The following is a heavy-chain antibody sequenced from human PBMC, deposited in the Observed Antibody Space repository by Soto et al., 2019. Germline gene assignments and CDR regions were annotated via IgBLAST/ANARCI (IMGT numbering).Heavy chain of an antibody. V-gene: IGHV3-23*01. CDR1: GFTFSSYA. J-gene: IGHJ6*02. Sequence: GSLRLSFAASGFTFSSYALSCVRQAPGKGLEWVSAISGRGGRTYYADSVKGRFTISRDNSKNTLYLQMNSLRAEDTAVYYCAKDRVEFGGVIVTYYYYGMDVWGQGTTVTVSS. CDR2: ISGRGGRT. D-gene: IGHD3-16*02. CDR3: AKDRVEFGGVIVTYYYYGMDV.